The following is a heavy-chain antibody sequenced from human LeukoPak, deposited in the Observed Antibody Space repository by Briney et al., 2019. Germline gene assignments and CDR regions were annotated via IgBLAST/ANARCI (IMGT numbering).Heavy chain of an antibody. CDR3: ARGRFDYSSSWYSWYYFDY. CDR2: INHSGST. CDR1: GGSFSGYY. Sequence: SETLSLTCAVYGGSFSGYYWSWIRQPPGKGLERIGEINHSGSTNYNPSLKSRVTISVDTSKNQFSLKLSSVTAADTAVYYCARGRFDYSSSWYSWYYFDYWGQGTLVTVSS. J-gene: IGHJ4*02. V-gene: IGHV4-34*01. D-gene: IGHD6-13*01.